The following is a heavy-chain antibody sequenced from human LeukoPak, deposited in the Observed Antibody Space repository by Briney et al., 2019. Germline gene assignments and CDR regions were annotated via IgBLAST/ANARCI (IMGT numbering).Heavy chain of an antibody. J-gene: IGHJ4*02. CDR1: GGSFSGYY. D-gene: IGHD3-16*02. Sequence: SETLSLTCAVYGGSFSGYYWSWIRQPPGKGLEWIGEIYHRGSTDYNPTLKSRVTISVDTSKNQFSLKLSSVTAADTAVYYCARGAYDYIWGSYRSGGVFDYWGQGTLVTVSS. CDR2: IYHRGST. V-gene: IGHV4-34*01. CDR3: ARGAYDYIWGSYRSGGVFDY.